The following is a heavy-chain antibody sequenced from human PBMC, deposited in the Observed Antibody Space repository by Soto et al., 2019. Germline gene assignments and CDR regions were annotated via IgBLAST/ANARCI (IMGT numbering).Heavy chain of an antibody. Sequence: GGSLRLSCAASEFTFANAWISWVRQAPGKGLEWVGRIKSKADGGTTDYAAPVKGRFTISRDESQNTLYLQMNSLKTEDTAFYYCTSLFYGHWGQGTLVTVSS. D-gene: IGHD3-3*01. CDR2: IKSKADGGTT. J-gene: IGHJ4*02. V-gene: IGHV3-15*01. CDR3: TSLFYGH. CDR1: EFTFANAW.